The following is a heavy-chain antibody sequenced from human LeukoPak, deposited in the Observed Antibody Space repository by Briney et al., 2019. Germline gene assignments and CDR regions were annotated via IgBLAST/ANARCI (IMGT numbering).Heavy chain of an antibody. CDR1: GYTFTSYY. CDR3: ARDGWGRGIAARLDYYYYMDV. Sequence: WASVKVSCKASGYTFTSYYMHWVRQAPGQGLEWMGIINPSGGSTSYAQKFQGRITMTRDMSTSTVYMELSSLRSEDTAVYYCARDGWGRGIAARLDYYYYMDVWGKGTTVTVSS. CDR2: INPSGGST. V-gene: IGHV1-46*01. J-gene: IGHJ6*03. D-gene: IGHD6-6*01.